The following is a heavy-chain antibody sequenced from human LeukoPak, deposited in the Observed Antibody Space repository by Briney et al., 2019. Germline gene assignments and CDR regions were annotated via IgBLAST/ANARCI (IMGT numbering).Heavy chain of an antibody. CDR1: GFTFSSYA. V-gene: IGHV3-30*01. CDR2: ISYDGSNK. Sequence: GGSLRLSCAASGFTFSSYAMHWVRQAPGKGLEWVAVISYDGSNKYYADSVKGRFTISRDNSKNTLYLQMNSLRAEDTAVYYCARVIAAAGQGGYWGQGTLVTVSS. D-gene: IGHD6-25*01. CDR3: ARVIAAAGQGGY. J-gene: IGHJ4*02.